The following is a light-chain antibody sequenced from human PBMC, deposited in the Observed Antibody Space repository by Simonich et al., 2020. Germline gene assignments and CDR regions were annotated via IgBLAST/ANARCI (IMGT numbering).Light chain of an antibody. CDR1: SSDVGSYNL. CDR2: EGS. V-gene: IGLV2-23*01. CDR3: CSYAGSVV. Sequence: QSALTQPASVSGSPGQSITISCPGTSSDVGSYNLVSWYQLHPRKAPKLMIYEGSKRTSGVSNRFSGSKSGNTASLTISGLQAEDEADYYCCSYAGSVVFGGGTKLTVL. J-gene: IGLJ2*01.